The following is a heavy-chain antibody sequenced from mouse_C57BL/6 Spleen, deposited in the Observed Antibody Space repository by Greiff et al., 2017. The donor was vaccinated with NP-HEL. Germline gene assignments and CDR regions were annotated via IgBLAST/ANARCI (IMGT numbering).Heavy chain of an antibody. D-gene: IGHD1-1*01. V-gene: IGHV1-76*01. CDR2: IYPGSGNT. Sequence: QVQLKESGAELVRPGASVKLSCKASGYTFTDYYINWVKQRPGQGLEWIARIYPGSGNTYYNEKFKGKATLTEEKSSSTAYMQLSSLTSEVSAVYFCARDCGSSYNWYFDVWGTGTTVTVSS. CDR1: GYTFTDYY. CDR3: ARDCGSSYNWYFDV. J-gene: IGHJ1*03.